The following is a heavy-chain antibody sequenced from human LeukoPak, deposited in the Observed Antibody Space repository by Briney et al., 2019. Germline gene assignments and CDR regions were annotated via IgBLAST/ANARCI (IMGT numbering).Heavy chain of an antibody. Sequence: GGSLRFSCAASGFTFSSYWMHWARQAPGKGLVWVSRINSDGSSTTYADSVKGRFTIARDNAKNTLYLQMNSLRPEDTAVYYCARDVDYHVTSECFDYWGQGTLVTVSS. V-gene: IGHV3-74*03. CDR2: INSDGSST. CDR3: ARDVDYHVTSECFDY. J-gene: IGHJ4*02. D-gene: IGHD3-22*01. CDR1: GFTFSSYW.